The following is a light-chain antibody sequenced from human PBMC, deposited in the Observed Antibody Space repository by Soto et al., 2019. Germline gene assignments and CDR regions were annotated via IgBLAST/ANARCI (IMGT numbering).Light chain of an antibody. J-gene: IGLJ1*01. V-gene: IGLV1-44*01. CDR3: KSYAGSNTYV. CDR1: SSNIGSNT. Sequence: QSVLTQPPSVSGTRGQRVTISCSGSSSNIGSNTANWYQHLPGTAPKVLIYSNNRRPSGVPDRFSGSKSGTSASLAISGLQAADEADYFCKSYAGSNTYVFGSGTKLTVL. CDR2: SNN.